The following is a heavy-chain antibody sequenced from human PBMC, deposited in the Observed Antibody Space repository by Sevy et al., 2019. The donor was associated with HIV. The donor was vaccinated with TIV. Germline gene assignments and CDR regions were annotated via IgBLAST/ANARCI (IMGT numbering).Heavy chain of an antibody. CDR2: ISSSGSTI. V-gene: IGHV3-11*01. CDR3: ARSGAVYCSCGSCYSYYYGMDV. J-gene: IGHJ6*02. CDR1: GFTFSDYY. D-gene: IGHD2-15*01. Sequence: GGSLRLSCAASGFTFSDYYMSWIRQAPGKGLEWVSYISSSGSTIYYADSVKGRFTNSRDNAKNSLYLQMNSLRAEDTAVYYCARSGAVYCSCGSCYSYYYGMDVWGQGTTVTVSS.